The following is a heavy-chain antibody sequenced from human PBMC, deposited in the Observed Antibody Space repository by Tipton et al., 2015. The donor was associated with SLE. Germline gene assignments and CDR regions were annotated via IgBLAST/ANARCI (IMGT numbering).Heavy chain of an antibody. CDR3: ARGPYYYDSSGYFDY. Sequence: SLRLSCAASGFTFSSYSMNWVRQAPGKGLEWVSSISSSRSYIYYADSVKGRFTTSRDNAKNSLYLQMNSLRAEDTAVYYCARGPYYYDSSGYFDYRGQGTLVTVSS. V-gene: IGHV3-21*01. CDR1: GFTFSSYS. CDR2: ISSSRSYI. D-gene: IGHD3-22*01. J-gene: IGHJ4*02.